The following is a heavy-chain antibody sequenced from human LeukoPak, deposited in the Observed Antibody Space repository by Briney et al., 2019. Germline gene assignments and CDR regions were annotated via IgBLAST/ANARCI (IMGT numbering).Heavy chain of an antibody. Sequence: GESLEISCKGSGYSFTSYWITWVRQMPGKGLEWMGRIDPSDSYTNYSPSFQGHVTFSTDKSINTAYLEWSSLKASDTAMYYCARQGMQWEVLPHEIDYWGQGTVHSVSS. CDR2: IDPSDSYT. CDR3: ARQGMQWEVLPHEIDY. D-gene: IGHD1-26*01. J-gene: IGHJ4*02. CDR1: GYSFTSYW. V-gene: IGHV5-10-1*01.